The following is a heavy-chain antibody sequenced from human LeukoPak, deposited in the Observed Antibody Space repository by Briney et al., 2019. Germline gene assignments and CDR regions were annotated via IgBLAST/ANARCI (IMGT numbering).Heavy chain of an antibody. CDR2: SSPYNGNT. J-gene: IGHJ4*02. D-gene: IGHD2-2*01. Sequence: ASVKVSCKASGYTFTNYGISWVRQAPGQGLEWMGWSSPYNGNTNYAPKFQGRVTMTTDPSTNTAYMELRSLRSDDTAVYFCARDPGQVVPAASPTLDFDSWGQGTLVTVSS. CDR3: ARDPGQVVPAASPTLDFDS. CDR1: GYTFTNYG. V-gene: IGHV1-18*01.